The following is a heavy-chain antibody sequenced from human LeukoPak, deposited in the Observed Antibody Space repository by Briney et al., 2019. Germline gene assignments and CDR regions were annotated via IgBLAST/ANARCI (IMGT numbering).Heavy chain of an antibody. CDR3: SRGLDSRKLGY. J-gene: IGHJ4*02. CDR2: IHPSGTL. V-gene: IGHV4-31*03. Sequence: SETQSLTCTVSGASISSGDQYWNWIRQSPGKGLEWIGSIHPSGTLCYNPSLESRVTISIDTSENQFSLNLNSVTAADTAVYFCSRGLDSRKLGYWGQGTLVTVSS. CDR1: GASISSGDQY. D-gene: IGHD3-22*01.